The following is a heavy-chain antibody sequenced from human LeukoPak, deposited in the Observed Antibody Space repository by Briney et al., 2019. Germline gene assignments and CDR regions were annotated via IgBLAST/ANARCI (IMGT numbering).Heavy chain of an antibody. Sequence: SETLSLTCAVSGYSISSGFYWGWIRQPPGRGLQWIGNIYHSGSTYYSPSLKSRVTMSVDTSKNQFSLKLSSVTAADTAVYYCARDVSGNYYGSGTYRFWGQGTLVTVSS. J-gene: IGHJ4*02. CDR1: GYSISSGFY. CDR3: ARDVSGNYYGSGTYRF. CDR2: IYHSGST. V-gene: IGHV4-38-2*02. D-gene: IGHD3-10*01.